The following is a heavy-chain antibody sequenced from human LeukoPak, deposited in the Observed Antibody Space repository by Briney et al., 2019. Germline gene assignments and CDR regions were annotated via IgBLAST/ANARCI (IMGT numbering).Heavy chain of an antibody. Sequence: PGGSLRLSCAASGFTFSSYGMHWVRQAPGKGLEWVAVISYDGSNKYYADSVKGRFTISRDNSKNTLYLQMNSLRAEDTAVYYCANYGSGSYAYWGQGTLVTVSS. D-gene: IGHD3-10*01. CDR1: GFTFSSYG. J-gene: IGHJ4*02. V-gene: IGHV3-30*18. CDR2: ISYDGSNK. CDR3: ANYGSGSYAY.